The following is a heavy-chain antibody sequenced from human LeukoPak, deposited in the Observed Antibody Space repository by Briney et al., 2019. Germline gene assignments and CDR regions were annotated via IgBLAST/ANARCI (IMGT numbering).Heavy chain of an antibody. J-gene: IGHJ4*02. CDR2: TYDSGSS. CDR3: ARGWASSWYYFDF. Sequence: PSETLSLTCAVSGGSMRNYYWSWIRQPPGKGLEWIGYTYDSGSSSYNPSLRSRVSISIDTSKIQFSLNLSSVTAADTAVYYCARGWASSWYYFDFWGQGTLVTVSS. D-gene: IGHD2-2*01. V-gene: IGHV4-59*01. CDR1: GGSMRNYY.